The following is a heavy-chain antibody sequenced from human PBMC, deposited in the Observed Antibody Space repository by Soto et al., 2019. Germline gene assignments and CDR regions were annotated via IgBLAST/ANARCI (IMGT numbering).Heavy chain of an antibody. CDR1: GFTFSNAW. J-gene: IGHJ5*02. V-gene: IGHV3-15*01. CDR3: TTDPYLEIVVVPAAMRGWFDP. D-gene: IGHD2-2*01. Sequence: GGSLRLSCAASGFTFSNAWMSWVRQAPGKGLEWVGRIKSKTDGGTTDYAAPVKGRFTISRDDSKNTLYLQMNSLKTEDTAVYYCTTDPYLEIVVVPAAMRGWFDPWGQGTLVTVSS. CDR2: IKSKTDGGTT.